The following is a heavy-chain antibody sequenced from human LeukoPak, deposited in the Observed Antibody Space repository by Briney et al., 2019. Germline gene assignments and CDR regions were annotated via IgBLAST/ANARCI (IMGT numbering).Heavy chain of an antibody. V-gene: IGHV3-7*01. J-gene: IGHJ3*02. CDR1: GFTVSSNY. CDR2: IKQDGSEK. D-gene: IGHD3-22*01. Sequence: GGSLRLSCAASGFTVSSNYMSWVRQAPGKGLEWVANIKQDGSEKYYVDSVKGRFTISRDNAKNSLYLQMNSLRAEDTAVYYCARLSYDSSGYYRGAFDIWGQGTMVTVSS. CDR3: ARLSYDSSGYYRGAFDI.